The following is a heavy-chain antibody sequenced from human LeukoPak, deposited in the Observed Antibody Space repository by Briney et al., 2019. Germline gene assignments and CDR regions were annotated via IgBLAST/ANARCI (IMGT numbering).Heavy chain of an antibody. D-gene: IGHD2-2*01. Sequence: GGSLRLSCAASGFTFRSFDINWVRPAPGKGPEWVSAISDTGVRTFYADSVKGRFTISRDNSKNTAYLQMSSLRGGDTAVYYCAKERRPAGHNAFDTWGLGTLVTVSS. V-gene: IGHV3-23*01. CDR2: ISDTGVRT. J-gene: IGHJ4*02. CDR3: AKERRPAGHNAFDT. CDR1: GFTFRSFD.